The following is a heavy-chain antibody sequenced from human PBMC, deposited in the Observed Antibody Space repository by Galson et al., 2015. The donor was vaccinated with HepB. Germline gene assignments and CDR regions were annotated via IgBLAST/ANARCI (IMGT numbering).Heavy chain of an antibody. CDR3: ARHVAAGTLNFDY. J-gene: IGHJ4*02. V-gene: IGHV5-10-1*01. D-gene: IGHD6-13*01. CDR1: GYTFTSYW. Sequence: KVSCKASGYTFTSYWISWVRQMPGKGLEWMGRIDPSDSYTNYSPSFQGHVTISADKSISTAYLQWSSLKASDTAMYYCARHVAAGTLNFDYWGQGTLVTVSS. CDR2: IDPSDSYT.